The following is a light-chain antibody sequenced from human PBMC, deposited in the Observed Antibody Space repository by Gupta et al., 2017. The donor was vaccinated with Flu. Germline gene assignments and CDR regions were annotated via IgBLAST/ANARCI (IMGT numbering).Light chain of an antibody. V-gene: IGLV2-8*01. CDR1: ISDVGGYNY. CDR2: EVS. J-gene: IGLJ3*02. CDR3: TAYAGNFNLV. Sequence: QSALTPPPSASGSPGQSGTISCTGTISDVGGYNYVSWYQQHPGKVPKIIIYEVSRPHSGAPGDFSGSKAATTASMTVSGLQEEDDAEYYCTAYAGNFNLVFGGGTKLTVL.